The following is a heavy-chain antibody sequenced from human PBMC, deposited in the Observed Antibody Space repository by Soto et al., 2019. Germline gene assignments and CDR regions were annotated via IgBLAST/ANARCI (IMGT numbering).Heavy chain of an antibody. D-gene: IGHD6-19*01. CDR1: GFTFSSYS. V-gene: IGHV3-48*01. CDR2: ISSSSSTI. CDR3: GRSPHSEWLAPGWFDP. J-gene: IGHJ5*02. Sequence: GGSLRLSCAASGFTFSSYSMNWVRQAPGKGLEWVSYISSSSSTIYYADSVKGRFTISRDNAKNSLYLQMNSLRAEDTAVYYCGRSPHSEWLAPGWFDPWGQGTLVTVSS.